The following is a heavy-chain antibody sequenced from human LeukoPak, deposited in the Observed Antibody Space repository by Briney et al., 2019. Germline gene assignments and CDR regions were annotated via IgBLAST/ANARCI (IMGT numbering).Heavy chain of an antibody. J-gene: IGHJ4*02. V-gene: IGHV1-2*02. CDR3: ARDSSSHLDY. Sequence: GASVKVSCKASGYTFTGYYMHGLRQAPGQGPVWMGWINPNSGDTSYAQKFQGRVTMTRDTSISTAYMDLSGLKSDDTVVYYCARDSSSHLDYWGQGTLVTVSS. CDR1: GYTFTGYY. CDR2: INPNSGDT.